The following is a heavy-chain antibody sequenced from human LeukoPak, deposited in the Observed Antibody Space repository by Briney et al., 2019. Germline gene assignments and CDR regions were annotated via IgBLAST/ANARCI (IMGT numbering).Heavy chain of an antibody. CDR3: ASKYYYDSSGYYYYYYMDV. CDR2: IYSGGST. Sequence: GGSLRLSCAASGFTVGSNYMSWVRQAPGKGLEWVSVIYSGGSTYYADSVKGRFTISRDNSKNTLYLQMNSLRAEDTAVYYCASKYYYDSSGYYYYYYMDVWGKGTTVTVSS. J-gene: IGHJ6*03. CDR1: GFTVGSNY. D-gene: IGHD3-22*01. V-gene: IGHV3-66*02.